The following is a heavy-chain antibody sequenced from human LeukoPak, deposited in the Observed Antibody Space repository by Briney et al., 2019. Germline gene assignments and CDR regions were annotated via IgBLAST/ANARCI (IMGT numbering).Heavy chain of an antibody. CDR3: ASLGVYDSSGYYY. CDR2: IYYSGST. V-gene: IGHV4-39*07. CDR1: GGSISSSSYY. Sequence: SETLSLTCTVSGGSISSSSYYWGWIRQPPGKGLEWIGSIYYSGSTYYNPSLKSRVTISVDTSKNQFSLKLSSVTAADTAVYYCASLGVYDSSGYYYWGQEPWSPSPQ. D-gene: IGHD3-22*01. J-gene: IGHJ4*01.